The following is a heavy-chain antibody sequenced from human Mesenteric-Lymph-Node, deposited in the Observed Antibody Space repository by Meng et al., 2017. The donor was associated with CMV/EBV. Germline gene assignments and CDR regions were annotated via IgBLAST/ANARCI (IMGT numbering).Heavy chain of an antibody. V-gene: IGHV3-48*04. CDR1: GFTFSSYT. J-gene: IGHJ6*02. Sequence: LSLTCAASGFTFSSYTMHWVRQAPGKGLEWVSFIGTTSDTIYYADSVRGRFSTSRDNAPSSLYLQMNSLRPEDTAVYYCVRDQYCRSSSCQTSLYYYGMDVWGQGTTVTVSS. CDR3: VRDQYCRSSSCQTSLYYYGMDV. CDR2: IGTTSDTI. D-gene: IGHD2-2*01.